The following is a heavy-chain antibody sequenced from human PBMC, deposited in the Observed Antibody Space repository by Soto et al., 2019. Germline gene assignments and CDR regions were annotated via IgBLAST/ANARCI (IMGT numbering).Heavy chain of an antibody. CDR2: IWYDGSNK. V-gene: IGHV3-33*01. D-gene: IGHD3-3*01. CDR1: GFTFSSYG. CDR3: ARDPGRYDFWSGYFFES. J-gene: IGHJ4*02. Sequence: GGSLRLSCAASGFTFSSYGMHWVRQAPGKGLEWVAVIWYDGSNKYYADSAKGRFTISRDNSKNTLYLQMNSLRAEDTAVYYCARDPGRYDFWSGYFFESWGQGTLVTVSS.